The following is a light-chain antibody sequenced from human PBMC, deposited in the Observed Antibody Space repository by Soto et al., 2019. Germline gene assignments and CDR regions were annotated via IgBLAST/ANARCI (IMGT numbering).Light chain of an antibody. CDR1: QSVSGY. J-gene: IGKJ1*01. V-gene: IGKV3-15*01. CDR3: QQYNGRLWT. CDR2: GGS. Sequence: EIVLTQSPATLSVSPGERVTLSCRASQSVSGYLGWDQQKLGQAPRLLIYGGSTRAAGIPARFSCRGSGTEFTLTITSLQSEDFALYYCQQYNGRLWTFGQGTRVEL.